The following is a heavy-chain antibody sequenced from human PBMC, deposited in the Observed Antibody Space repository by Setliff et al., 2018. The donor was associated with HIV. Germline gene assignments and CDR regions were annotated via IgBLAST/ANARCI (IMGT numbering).Heavy chain of an antibody. J-gene: IGHJ4*02. CDR2: IYTSGST. CDR3: ARQNSGYAPGPFDY. Sequence: KPSETLSLTCTVSGGSISSYYWSWIRQPAGKGLEWIGRIYTSGSTNYNPSLKSRVTMSVDTSKNQFSLKLSSVTAADTAVYYCARQNSGYAPGPFDYWGQGILVTVSS. CDR1: GGSISSYY. D-gene: IGHD5-12*01. V-gene: IGHV4-4*07.